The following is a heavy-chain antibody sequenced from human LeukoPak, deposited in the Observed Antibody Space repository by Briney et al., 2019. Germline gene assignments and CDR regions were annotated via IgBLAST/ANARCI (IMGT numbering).Heavy chain of an antibody. CDR1: GFTFSNYN. V-gene: IGHV3-48*04. CDR2: ISSSGTTI. Sequence: GGSLRLSCAASGFTFSNYNMNWVRQAPGKGLEWVSYISSSGTTIYYADSVKGRFTISRDNAKNSLFLQMSSLRVEDTAVYYCASLVAAGTTPFDYWGQGTLVTVSS. CDR3: ASLVAAGTTPFDY. D-gene: IGHD6-13*01. J-gene: IGHJ4*02.